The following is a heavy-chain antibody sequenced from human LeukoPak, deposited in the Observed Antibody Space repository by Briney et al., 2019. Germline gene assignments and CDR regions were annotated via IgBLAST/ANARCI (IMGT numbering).Heavy chain of an antibody. V-gene: IGHV4-34*01. Sequence: KASETLSLTCGVDGVSLSGYYWNWIRQSPGKGLEWIGEINYSGSITYNNPSLQSRVTISVDTSKNQFSLKLTSVTAADTAVYYCARLKNEHSSIVPHDAFDIWGQGTMVTVSS. CDR3: ARLKNEHSSIVPHDAFDI. D-gene: IGHD3-22*01. CDR2: INYSGSIT. J-gene: IGHJ3*02. CDR1: GVSLSGYY.